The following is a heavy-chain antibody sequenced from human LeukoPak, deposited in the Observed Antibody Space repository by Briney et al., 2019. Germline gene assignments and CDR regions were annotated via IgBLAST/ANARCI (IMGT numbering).Heavy chain of an antibody. CDR3: ARATLRGYYDSSGYSYYYGMDV. D-gene: IGHD3-22*01. J-gene: IGHJ6*02. CDR2: IYYSGST. CDR1: GGSISGYF. V-gene: IGHV4-59*01. Sequence: PSETLSLTCTVSGGSISGYFWSWIRQPPGKGLEWIGYIYYSGSTNYNPSLKSRVTISVDTSKNQFSLKLSSVTAADTAVYYCARATLRGYYDSSGYSYYYGMDVWGQGTTVTVSS.